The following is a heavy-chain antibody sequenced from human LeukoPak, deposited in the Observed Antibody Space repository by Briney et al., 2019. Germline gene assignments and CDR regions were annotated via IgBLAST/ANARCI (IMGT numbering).Heavy chain of an antibody. CDR1: GFTFSSYA. D-gene: IGHD5-12*01. V-gene: IGHV3-23*01. CDR2: ISGSGGST. Sequence: GGSLRLSCAASGFTFSSYAMSWVRQAPGKGLEWVSAISGSGGSTYYADSVKGRFNISRDNSKNTLYLQMDSLRVEDTALYYCARISGYKGDGLDVWGQGTTVIVTS. CDR3: ARISGYKGDGLDV. J-gene: IGHJ6*02.